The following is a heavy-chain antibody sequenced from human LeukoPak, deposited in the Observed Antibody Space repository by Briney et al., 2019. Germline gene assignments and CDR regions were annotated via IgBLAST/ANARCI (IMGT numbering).Heavy chain of an antibody. CDR3: ARVVSEQYQLLFPAPNWFDP. V-gene: IGHV4-34*01. J-gene: IGHJ5*02. CDR2: INHSGST. CDR1: GGSFSGYY. Sequence: PSETLSLTCAVYGGSFSGYYWSWIRQPPGKGLEWIGEINHSGSTNYNPSLKSRVTISVDTSKNQFSLKLSSVTAADTAVYYCARVVSEQYQLLFPAPNWFDPWGQGTLVTVSS. D-gene: IGHD2-2*01.